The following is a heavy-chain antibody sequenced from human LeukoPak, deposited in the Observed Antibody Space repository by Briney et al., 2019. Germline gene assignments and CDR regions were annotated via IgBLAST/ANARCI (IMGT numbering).Heavy chain of an antibody. D-gene: IGHD6-19*01. Sequence: SETLSLTCTVSGGSIINHYWSWVRQPAGKGLEWIGRIYSSGSANYSPSLKSRVSMSIDTSNNYFSLHLTSVTAADTAFYFCARDVRYASGWSTPESWGQGTLVTVSS. CDR2: IYSSGSA. J-gene: IGHJ5*02. V-gene: IGHV4-4*07. CDR1: GGSIINHY. CDR3: ARDVRYASGWSTPES.